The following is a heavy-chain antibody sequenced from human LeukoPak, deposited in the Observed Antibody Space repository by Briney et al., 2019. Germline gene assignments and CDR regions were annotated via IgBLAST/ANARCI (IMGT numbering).Heavy chain of an antibody. CDR2: INPNSGGT. CDR3: ARGQGYDFWSGYS. D-gene: IGHD3-3*01. J-gene: IGHJ4*02. CDR1: GYTFTGYY. Sequence: GASVKVSFKASGYTFTGYYMHWVRQAPGQGLEWMGWINPNSGGTNYAQKFQGRVTMTRDTSISTAYMELSRLRSDDTAVYYCARGQGYDFWSGYSWGQGTLVTVSS. V-gene: IGHV1-2*02.